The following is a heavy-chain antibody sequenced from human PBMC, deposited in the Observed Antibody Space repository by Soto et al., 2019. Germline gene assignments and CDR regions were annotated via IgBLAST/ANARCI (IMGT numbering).Heavy chain of an antibody. D-gene: IGHD3-3*01. CDR2: ISWNRATI. CDR3: AKDSYSDFWNTYYTGAGAFDL. V-gene: IGHV3-9*01. J-gene: IGHJ3*01. Sequence: VQLVESGGGLVQPGRSLRLSCAASGFTFDDYAMHWVRQAPGKGLEWVSGISWNRATIEYADSVKGRFTISRDNAKNSLYLQMNSLRDEDTALYFCAKDSYSDFWNTYYTGAGAFDLWGQGTMVTVSP. CDR1: GFTFDDYA.